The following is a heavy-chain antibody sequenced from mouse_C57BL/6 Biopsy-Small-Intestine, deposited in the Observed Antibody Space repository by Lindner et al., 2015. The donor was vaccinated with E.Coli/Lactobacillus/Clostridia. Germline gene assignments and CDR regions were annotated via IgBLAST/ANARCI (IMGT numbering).Heavy chain of an antibody. CDR2: ISTYTGNT. D-gene: IGHD2-4*01. J-gene: IGHJ4*01. CDR1: GYTFTTYG. CDR3: ARDLYDYIWGSYNPPGDN. V-gene: IGHV1-4*01. Sequence: SVKVSCKASGYTFTTYGITWVRQAPGQGLEWMGLISTYTGNTKYAQKFQGRVTMTTDTSTSTAYMELRSLRSDDTAVYYCARDLYDYIWGSYNPPGDNWGQGTPVTVSS.